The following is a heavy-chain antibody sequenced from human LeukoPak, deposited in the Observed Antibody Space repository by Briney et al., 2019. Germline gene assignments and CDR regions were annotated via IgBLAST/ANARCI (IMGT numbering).Heavy chain of an antibody. J-gene: IGHJ4*02. CDR3: ATWADFWSGYYMAFDY. CDR1: GYTFTSYG. Sequence: VASVKVSCKASGYTFTSYGISWVRQAPGQGLEWMGWISAYNGNTNYAQKFQGRVTMTEDTSTDTAYMELRSLRSEDTAVYYCATWADFWSGYYMAFDYWGQGTLVTVSS. CDR2: ISAYNGNT. D-gene: IGHD3-3*01. V-gene: IGHV1-18*01.